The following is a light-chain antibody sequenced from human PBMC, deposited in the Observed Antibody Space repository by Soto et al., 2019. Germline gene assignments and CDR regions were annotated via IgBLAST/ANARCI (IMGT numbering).Light chain of an antibody. CDR1: QSVGSSF. CDR2: AAS. CDR3: QQYDLSPLT. Sequence: EIVLTQSPATLSLSPGERATLSCRASQSVGSSFFAWYQQTPGQPPRLLIYAASSRATGVPDRFSGSGSGTDFTLTITRLEPEDFAVYYCQQYDLSPLTFGGGTTVEIK. V-gene: IGKV3-20*01. J-gene: IGKJ4*01.